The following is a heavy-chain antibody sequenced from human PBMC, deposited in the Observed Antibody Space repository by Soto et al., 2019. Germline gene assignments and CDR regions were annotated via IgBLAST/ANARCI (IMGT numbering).Heavy chain of an antibody. J-gene: IGHJ6*02. CDR2: ISGSGGST. CDR3: AKGQGFRYSSSSVDYYYYYGMDV. CDR1: GFTFSSYA. Sequence: EVQLLESGGGLVQPGGSLRLSCAASGFTFSSYAMSWVRQAPGKGLEWVSAISGSGGSTYYADSVKGRFTISRDNSKNTLYLQMNSLRAEDTAVYYCAKGQGFRYSSSSVDYYYYYGMDVWGQGTTVTVSS. D-gene: IGHD6-6*01. V-gene: IGHV3-23*01.